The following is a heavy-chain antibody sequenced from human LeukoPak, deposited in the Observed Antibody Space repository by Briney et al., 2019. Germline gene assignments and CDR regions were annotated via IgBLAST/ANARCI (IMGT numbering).Heavy chain of an antibody. CDR1: GFSFSGYT. D-gene: IGHD3-16*01. CDR3: ARDWGRF. CDR2: ILYDGTSK. Sequence: GRSLRLSCAASGFSFSGYTIHWVRQAPGKGLEWVALILYDGTSKYYADSVKGRFTISSDNSRSTVWLQMNGLRPEDTAVYYCARDWGRFWGQGTLVTVSS. J-gene: IGHJ4*02. V-gene: IGHV3-30-3*01.